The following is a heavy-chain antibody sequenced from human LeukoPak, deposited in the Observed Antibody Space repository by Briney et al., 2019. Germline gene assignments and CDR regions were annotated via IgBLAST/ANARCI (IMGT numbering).Heavy chain of an antibody. D-gene: IGHD3-16*02. V-gene: IGHV4-4*07. CDR2: IYTSGST. CDR1: GGSISSYY. Sequence: SETLSLTCAVSGGSISSYYWSWIRQPAGKGLEWIGRIYTSGSTNYNPSLKSRVTMSVDTSKNQFSLKLSSVTAADTAVYYCAREIWSNDYVWGSYRYHFDYWGQGTLVTVSS. CDR3: AREIWSNDYVWGSYRYHFDY. J-gene: IGHJ4*02.